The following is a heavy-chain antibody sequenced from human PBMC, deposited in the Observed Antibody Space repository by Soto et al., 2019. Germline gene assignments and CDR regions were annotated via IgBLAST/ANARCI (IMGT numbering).Heavy chain of an antibody. CDR2: ISGSGSKT. Sequence: EVQLLESGGGLVQPGGSLRLSCAASGFTFSSYAMGWVRQAPGKGLEWVSTISGSGSKTYYADSVKGRFTISKDNSKSTLNLQMNSLRAEDTAVYYCAKDSLNYYYSSGPFDPLGQGTLVTVSS. CDR3: AKDSLNYYYSSGPFDP. D-gene: IGHD3-10*01. J-gene: IGHJ5*02. CDR1: GFTFSSYA. V-gene: IGHV3-23*01.